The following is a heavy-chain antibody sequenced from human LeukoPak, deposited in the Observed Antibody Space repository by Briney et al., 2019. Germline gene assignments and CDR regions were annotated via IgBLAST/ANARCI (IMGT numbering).Heavy chain of an antibody. D-gene: IGHD3-10*01. CDR3: EFDA. CDR1: GFNFGTYG. CDR2: ISYDGNAE. J-gene: IGHJ5*02. V-gene: IGHV3-30*03. Sequence: GGSLRLSCVASGFNFGTYGVHWVRQAPGKGLEWVALISYDGNAEHYAESVKRRFTISRDNAQDTLYLQMNSLRPEDTALYFGEFDAWGQGTLDTVSS.